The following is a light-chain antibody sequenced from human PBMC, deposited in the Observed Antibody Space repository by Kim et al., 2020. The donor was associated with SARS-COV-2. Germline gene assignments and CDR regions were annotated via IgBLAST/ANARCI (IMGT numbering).Light chain of an antibody. CDR1: QPVTTAD. Sequence: PRVRPPLPCRGSQPVTTADLAWCQQRPGQAPRRLIYGASTRAAGIPDIFIGGGSGTDFTLIISRLEPEDFAVYYCQQSAASLPTFGGGNKLEI. CDR2: GAS. V-gene: IGKV3-20*01. CDR3: QQSAASLPT. J-gene: IGKJ4*01.